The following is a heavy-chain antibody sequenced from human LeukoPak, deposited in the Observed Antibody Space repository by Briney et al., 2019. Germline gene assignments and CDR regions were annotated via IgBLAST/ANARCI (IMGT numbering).Heavy chain of an antibody. D-gene: IGHD2-15*01. CDR2: INWNGGST. Sequence: GGSLRLSCAASGFTFDDYGMTWVRQTPGKGLEWVSTINWNGGSTAYADSVKGRFTISRDNAKNSLYLQMNSLRAEDTAVYYCAKEDCSGGRCYSLHYWGQGTLVTVSS. V-gene: IGHV3-20*04. CDR1: GFTFDDYG. J-gene: IGHJ4*02. CDR3: AKEDCSGGRCYSLHY.